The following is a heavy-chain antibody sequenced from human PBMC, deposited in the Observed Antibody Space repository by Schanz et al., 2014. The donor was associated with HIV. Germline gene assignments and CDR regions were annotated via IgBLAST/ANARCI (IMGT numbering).Heavy chain of an antibody. J-gene: IGHJ4*02. CDR1: GLTFSGSA. CDR2: ISGSGGGT. D-gene: IGHD6-19*01. Sequence: EVQLLESGGGLVQPGGSLRLTCAASGLTFSGSAMNWVRQAPGKGLEWVSAISGSGGGTFYAGSVKGRFTISRDNSKXXXYLQXTSLRVEDTAVYYCTKDIVAGASEYWGQGTLVIVSS. V-gene: IGHV3-23*01. CDR3: TKDIVAGASEY.